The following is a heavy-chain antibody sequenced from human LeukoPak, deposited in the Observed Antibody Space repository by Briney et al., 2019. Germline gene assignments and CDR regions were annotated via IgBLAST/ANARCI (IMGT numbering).Heavy chain of an antibody. CDR3: ARILGHHMDV. J-gene: IGHJ6*03. CDR1: GFTFSSYA. CDR2: ISYDGSNK. Sequence: GGSLRLSCAASGFTFSSYAMHWVRQAPGKGLEWVAVISYDGSNKYYADSVKGRFTISRDNSKNTLYLQMNSLRAEDTAVYYCARILGHHMDVWGKGTTVTVSS. V-gene: IGHV3-30-3*01.